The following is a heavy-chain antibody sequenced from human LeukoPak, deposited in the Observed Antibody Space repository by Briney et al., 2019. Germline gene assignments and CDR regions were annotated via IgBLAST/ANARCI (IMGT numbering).Heavy chain of an antibody. Sequence: GGSLRLSCAASGFTFSSYWMSWVRQAPGKWLGWVANINQDGSEQYYVDSAKGRFTISRDNGKKSLFLQMNSLRVEDTAVYFCVRGRGNSSSWYWDYWGQGTLVTVSS. V-gene: IGHV3-7*02. CDR1: GFTFSSYW. CDR2: INQDGSEQ. D-gene: IGHD6-13*01. J-gene: IGHJ4*02. CDR3: VRGRGNSSSWYWDY.